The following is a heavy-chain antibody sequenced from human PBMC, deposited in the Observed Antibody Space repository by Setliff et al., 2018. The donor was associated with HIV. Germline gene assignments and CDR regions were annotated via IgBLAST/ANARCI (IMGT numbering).Heavy chain of an antibody. J-gene: IGHJ3*02. CDR1: EYTLSDLS. CDR3: ARREHPCGGGCYLVGPFDI. D-gene: IGHD2-21*02. Sequence: ASVKVSCKVFEYTLSDLSIHWVRQAPGKGLEWMGGFDPEDGETIYAQKYQGRVTMTEDTSTDTAYMELSSLRSEDTAVYYCARREHPCGGGCYLVGPFDIWGQGTVVTVSS. V-gene: IGHV1-24*01. CDR2: FDPEDGET.